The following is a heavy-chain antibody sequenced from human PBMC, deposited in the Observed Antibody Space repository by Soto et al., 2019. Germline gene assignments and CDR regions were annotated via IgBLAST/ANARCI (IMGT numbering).Heavy chain of an antibody. CDR1: GSTFTSNG. J-gene: IGHJ5*02. CDR2: ISTYNENM. V-gene: IGHV1-18*04. CDR3: GYFGGYSTGDSPFYP. Sequence: ASVKVSCKVSGSTFTSNGIGWVRQAPGQGLEWMGWISTYNENMDSAQNLEDRLTMTTDRSTTTAYMELRNLESDDTALYYCGYFGGYSTGDSPFYPWGQGTPVTVSS. D-gene: IGHD5-18*01.